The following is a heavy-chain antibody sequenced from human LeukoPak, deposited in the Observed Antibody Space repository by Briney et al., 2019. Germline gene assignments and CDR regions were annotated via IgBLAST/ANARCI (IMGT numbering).Heavy chain of an antibody. D-gene: IGHD5-18*01. CDR2: IGGSGGST. V-gene: IGHV3-23*01. J-gene: IGHJ6*03. CDR1: GFTFSSYG. CDR3: AKTGGLSQLWLPAYYYYYMDV. Sequence: PGGSLRLSCAASGFTFSSYGMSWVRQAPGKGLEWVSAIGGSGGSTYYADSVKGRFTISRDNSKNTLYLQMNSLRAEDTAVYYCAKTGGLSQLWLPAYYYYYMDVWGKGTTVTVSS.